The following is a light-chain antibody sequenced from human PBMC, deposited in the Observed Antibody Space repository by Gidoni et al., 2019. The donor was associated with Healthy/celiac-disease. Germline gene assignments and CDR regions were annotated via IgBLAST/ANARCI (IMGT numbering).Light chain of an antibody. V-gene: IGKV2-28*01. CDR2: LGS. CDR1: QSLLHSNGYNY. CDR3: MQALQTPFT. Sequence: DIVMTQSPLSLPVTPGEPASNSCRSSQSLLHSNGYNYLDWYLQKPGQSPQLLIYLGSNRASGVPDRFSGSGSGTDFTLKISRVEAEDVGVYYCMQALQTPFTFXPXTKVDIK. J-gene: IGKJ3*01.